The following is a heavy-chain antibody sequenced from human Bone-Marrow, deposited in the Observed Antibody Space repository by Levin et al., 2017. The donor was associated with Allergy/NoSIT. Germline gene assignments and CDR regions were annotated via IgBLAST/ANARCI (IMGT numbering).Heavy chain of an antibody. CDR1: GFTFSSYS. D-gene: IGHD2-15*01. J-gene: IGHJ6*02. Sequence: PGGSLRLSCAASGFTFSSYSMNWVRQAPGKGLEWVSSISSSSSYIYYADSVKGRFTISRDNAKNSLYLQMNSLRAEDTAVYYCARDRRGKVVVVAATPYYYYYYGMDVWGQGTTVTVSS. CDR3: ARDRRGKVVVVAATPYYYYYYGMDV. V-gene: IGHV3-21*01. CDR2: ISSSSSYI.